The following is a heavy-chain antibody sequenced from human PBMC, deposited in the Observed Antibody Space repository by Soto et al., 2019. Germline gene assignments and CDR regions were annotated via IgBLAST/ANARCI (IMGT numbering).Heavy chain of an antibody. D-gene: IGHD4-17*01. J-gene: IGHJ4*02. CDR1: GFIFSHYG. Sequence: EVQLVESGGGFVQPGGSLGLSCADPGFIFSHYGMNWVRQAPGKGLEWVSYISSGSSAIYYADSVKGRFTISRDNAKNSLYLQMNSLRDEDTAVYYCARAALYGYDYWGQGTLVTVSS. CDR2: ISSGSSAI. CDR3: ARAALYGYDY. V-gene: IGHV3-48*02.